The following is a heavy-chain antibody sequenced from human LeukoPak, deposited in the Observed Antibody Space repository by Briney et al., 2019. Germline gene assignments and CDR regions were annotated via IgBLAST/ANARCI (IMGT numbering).Heavy chain of an antibody. Sequence: GGSLRLSCAASGFTFSDYYMSWIRQAPGKGLEWVSYISSSGSTIYYADSVKGRFTISRDNAKNSLYLQMNSLRAEDTAVYYCARDLRDSGSYRQHFDYWGQGTLVTVSS. CDR2: ISSSGSTI. CDR3: ARDLRDSGSYRQHFDY. J-gene: IGHJ4*02. V-gene: IGHV3-11*01. D-gene: IGHD1-26*01. CDR1: GFTFSDYY.